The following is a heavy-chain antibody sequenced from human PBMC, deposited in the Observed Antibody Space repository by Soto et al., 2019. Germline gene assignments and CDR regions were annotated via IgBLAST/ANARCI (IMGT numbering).Heavy chain of an antibody. CDR3: AKGTQDV. CDR1: GFTFDDYA. CDR2: ISWNSGSI. J-gene: IGHJ6*04. Sequence: GGSLRLSCAASGFTFDDYAMHWVRQAPGKGLEWVSGISWNSGSIGYADSVKGRFTISRDNAKNSLYLQMNSLRAEDTALYYCAKGTQDVWGKGTTVTVSS. V-gene: IGHV3-9*01.